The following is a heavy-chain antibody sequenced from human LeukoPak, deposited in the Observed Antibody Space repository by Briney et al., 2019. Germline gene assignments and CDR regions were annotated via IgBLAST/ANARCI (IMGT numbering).Heavy chain of an antibody. CDR1: GGSISSGAYY. Sequence: SETLSLTCTVSGGSISSGAYYWSWIRQVPGKGLEWIGYGYFRGNTFYNPSLKGRVTISVDTSKNQFSLKLSSVTAADTAVYYCARGTIFDYWGQGTLVTVSS. CDR3: ARGTIFDY. D-gene: IGHD1-14*01. CDR2: GYFRGNT. J-gene: IGHJ4*02. V-gene: IGHV4-31*03.